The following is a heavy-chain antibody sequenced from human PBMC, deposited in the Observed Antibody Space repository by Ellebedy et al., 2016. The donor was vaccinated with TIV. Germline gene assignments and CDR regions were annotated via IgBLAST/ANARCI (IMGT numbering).Heavy chain of an antibody. Sequence: SETLSLXXTVSGGSISSYYWSWIRQPPGKGLEWIGYIYYSGSTNYNPSLKSRVTISVDTSKNQFSLKLSSVTAADTAVYYCARDQGYCTSTSCPDPYYYYGMDVWGQGTTVTVSS. CDR1: GGSISSYY. CDR3: ARDQGYCTSTSCPDPYYYYGMDV. V-gene: IGHV4-59*01. J-gene: IGHJ6*02. CDR2: IYYSGST. D-gene: IGHD2-2*01.